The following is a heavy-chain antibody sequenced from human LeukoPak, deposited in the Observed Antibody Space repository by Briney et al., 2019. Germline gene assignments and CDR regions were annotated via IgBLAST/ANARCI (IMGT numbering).Heavy chain of an antibody. CDR3: AREDRYGDYRVGYYYYYMDV. Sequence: ASVKVSCKASGGTFSSYAISWVRRAPGQGLEWMGWISGYNGNTNYAQKLQGRVTMTTDTSTSTAYMELRSLRSDDTAVYYCAREDRYGDYRVGYYYYYMDVWGKGTTVTVSS. V-gene: IGHV1-18*01. CDR2: ISGYNGNT. J-gene: IGHJ6*03. CDR1: GGTFSSYA. D-gene: IGHD4-17*01.